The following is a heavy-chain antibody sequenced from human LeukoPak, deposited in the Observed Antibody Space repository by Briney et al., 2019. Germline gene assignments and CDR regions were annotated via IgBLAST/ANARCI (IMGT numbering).Heavy chain of an antibody. J-gene: IGHJ5*02. CDR3: ARDRCSGSWYAWFDP. Sequence: ASVKVSCKASGGTFSSYAISWVRQAPGQGLEWMGRIIPIFGTANYAQKFQGRVTITTDESTSTAYMELSSLRSEDTAVYYCARDRCSGSWYAWFDPWGQGTLVTVSS. V-gene: IGHV1-69*05. CDR1: GGTFSSYA. D-gene: IGHD6-13*01. CDR2: IIPIFGTA.